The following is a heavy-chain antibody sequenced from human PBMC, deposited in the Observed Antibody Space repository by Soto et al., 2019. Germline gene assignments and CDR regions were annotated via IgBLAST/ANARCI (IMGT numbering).Heavy chain of an antibody. J-gene: IGHJ2*01. V-gene: IGHV3-30*18. CDR1: GFTFSSYG. D-gene: IGHD3-10*01. Sequence: QVQLVESGGGVVQPGRSLRLSCAASGFTFSSYGMHWVRQAPGKGLEWVAVISYDGSNKYYADSVKGRFTISRDNSKNTLYLQMNSLRAEDTAVYYCAKDRGYRYFDLWGRGTLVTVSS. CDR2: ISYDGSNK. CDR3: AKDRGYRYFDL.